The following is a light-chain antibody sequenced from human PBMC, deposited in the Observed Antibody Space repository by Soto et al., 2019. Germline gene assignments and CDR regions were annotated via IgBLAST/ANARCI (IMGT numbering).Light chain of an antibody. CDR3: QQHYSTPLT. CDR2: WAS. Sequence: DIVMTQSPDSLAVSLGERATINCKSSQSVLYSSNNKNYLVWYQQKPGQPPKLLIYWASTRESGVPDRFSGSGSGTDFTLTISSLQAEDVAVYYCQQHYSTPLTFGGGTKVDIK. V-gene: IGKV4-1*01. J-gene: IGKJ4*01. CDR1: QSVLYSSNNKNY.